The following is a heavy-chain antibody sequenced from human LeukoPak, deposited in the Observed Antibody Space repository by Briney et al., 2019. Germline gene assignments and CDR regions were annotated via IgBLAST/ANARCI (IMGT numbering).Heavy chain of an antibody. D-gene: IGHD6-19*01. V-gene: IGHV5-51*01. Sequence: PGESLKVSCKGSGYSFTTYWIDWVRQMPGKGLEWMGIIYPGDSDTRYSPSFQGQVTISADKSISTAYLQWSSLKASDTAMYYCARHERDSSGWFGYWGQGTLVTVSS. CDR3: ARHERDSSGWFGY. J-gene: IGHJ4*02. CDR1: GYSFTTYW. CDR2: IYPGDSDT.